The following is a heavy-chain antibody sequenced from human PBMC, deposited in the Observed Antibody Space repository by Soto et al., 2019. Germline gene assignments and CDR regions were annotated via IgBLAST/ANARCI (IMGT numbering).Heavy chain of an antibody. J-gene: IGHJ4*02. CDR3: AREDTGDPLDY. V-gene: IGHV1-69*13. CDR1: GGTFSSYA. CDR2: IIPIFGTA. Sequence: ASVKVSCKASGGTFSSYAISWVRQAPGQGLEWMGGIIPIFGTANYAQKFQGRVTITADESTSTAYMELRSLRSDDTAVYYCAREDTGDPLDYWGQGTLVTVSS.